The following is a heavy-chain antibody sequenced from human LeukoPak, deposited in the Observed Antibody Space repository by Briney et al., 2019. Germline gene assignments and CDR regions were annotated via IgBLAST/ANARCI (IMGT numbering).Heavy chain of an antibody. Sequence: GGSLILSCAASGFIVSSNYMNWVRQAPGKGLEWVSVIYSGGSTYYADSVKGRFTISRHNSKNTLYLQMNSLRADDTAVYYCARDSSGLSFDYWGQGTLVTVSS. D-gene: IGHD6-19*01. CDR1: GFIVSSNY. V-gene: IGHV3-53*04. CDR2: IYSGGST. J-gene: IGHJ4*02. CDR3: ARDSSGLSFDY.